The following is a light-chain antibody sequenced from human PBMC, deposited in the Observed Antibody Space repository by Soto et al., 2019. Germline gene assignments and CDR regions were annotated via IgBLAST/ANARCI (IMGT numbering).Light chain of an antibody. J-gene: IGKJ1*01. CDR2: AAS. CDR1: QTISKY. Sequence: DVQMTQSPSSLSLSVGDGVTITCRASQTISKYLNWYQQKPGRAPRLLIHAASTLQSGVPSRFSGSGSGTDFTLTISSLEPEDFATYFCQQSYTTPWTFGLGTKVE. CDR3: QQSYTTPWT. V-gene: IGKV1-39*01.